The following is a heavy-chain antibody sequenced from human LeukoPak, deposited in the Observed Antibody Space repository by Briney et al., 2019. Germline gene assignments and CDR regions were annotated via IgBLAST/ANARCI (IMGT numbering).Heavy chain of an antibody. D-gene: IGHD4-11*01. CDR3: ARFSDYSASLGHYDN. Sequence: GESLKISCKGSGYSFTSFWIGWVRQMPGKGLEWVVIIYPGDSDTRYSPSFQGQVTISVDKSFTTAYLQWSSLKPSDTAKYYIARFSDYSASLGHYDNWGQGTPVTVSS. CDR2: IYPGDSDT. V-gene: IGHV5-51*01. CDR1: GYSFTSFW. J-gene: IGHJ4*02.